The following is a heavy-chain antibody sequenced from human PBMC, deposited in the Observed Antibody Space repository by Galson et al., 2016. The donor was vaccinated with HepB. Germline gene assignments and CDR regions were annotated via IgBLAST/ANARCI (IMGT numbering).Heavy chain of an antibody. Sequence: SLRLSCAASGFVFSGFSMNWVRQAPGKGLEWVAHIGSGGVVMYADSVRGRFAISRDNAKRSVYVQMNSLRDEDTAVYFCARNMLRAAYFDYWSQGTLVTVSS. D-gene: IGHD2-15*01. CDR1: GFVFSGFS. CDR2: IGSGGVVM. J-gene: IGHJ4*02. V-gene: IGHV3-48*02. CDR3: ARNMLRAAYFDY.